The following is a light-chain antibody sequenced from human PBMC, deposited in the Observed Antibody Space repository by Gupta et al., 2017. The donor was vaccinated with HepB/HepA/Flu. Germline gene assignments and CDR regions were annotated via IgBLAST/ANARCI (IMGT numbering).Light chain of an antibody. CDR1: QSISSY. CDR3: YQRYSTPYT. V-gene: IGKV1-39*01. J-gene: IGKJ4*01. Sequence: EIQMTQSPSSLSASVGDRVTITCRASQSISSYLNWYQQKTGKAPKLLIYAASSSQSRVPSRFSGCGSGSAFTLSIMRLQPEAFANYYCYQRYSTPYTFGGGTKVEIK. CDR2: AAS.